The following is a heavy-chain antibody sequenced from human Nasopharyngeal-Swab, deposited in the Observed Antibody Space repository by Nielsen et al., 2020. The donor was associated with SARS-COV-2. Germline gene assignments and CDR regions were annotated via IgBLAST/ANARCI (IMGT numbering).Heavy chain of an antibody. D-gene: IGHD6-13*01. J-gene: IGHJ6*02. CDR1: GFTFSSYW. V-gene: IGHV3-74*01. CDR2: INSDGSST. CDR3: ARGWGSSWLYHYAMDV. Sequence: GGSLRLSCAASGFTFSSYWMHWVRQAPGKGLVWVSRINSDGSSTGYADTVKGRFTISRDNAKKTLFLQMNSLRGEATAVYYGARGWGSSWLYHYAMDVWGQGTTVTVSS.